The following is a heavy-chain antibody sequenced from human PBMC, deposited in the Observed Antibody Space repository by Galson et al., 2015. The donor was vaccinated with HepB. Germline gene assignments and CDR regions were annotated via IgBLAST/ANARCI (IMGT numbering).Heavy chain of an antibody. V-gene: IGHV3-30-3*01. D-gene: IGHD5-12*01. CDR3: ASAAPPGGYGYDAFDI. Sequence: SLRLSCAASGFTFSSYAMHWVRQAPGKGLEWVAVISYDGSNKYYADSVKGRFTISRDNSKNTLYLQMNSLRAEDTAVYYCASAAPPGGYGYDAFDIWGQGTMVTVSS. CDR1: GFTFSSYA. J-gene: IGHJ3*02. CDR2: ISYDGSNK.